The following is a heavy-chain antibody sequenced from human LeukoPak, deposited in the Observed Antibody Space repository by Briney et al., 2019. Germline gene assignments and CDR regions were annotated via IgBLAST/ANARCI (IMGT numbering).Heavy chain of an antibody. Sequence: PSQTLSLTCTVSGGSISSGSYYWSWIRQPAGKGLEWIGRIYTSGSTNYNPSLKSRVTISVDTSKNQFSLKLSSVTAADTAVYYCARGGWYSYGYDYWGQGTLVTVSS. J-gene: IGHJ4*02. CDR3: ARGGWYSYGYDY. V-gene: IGHV4-61*02. D-gene: IGHD5-18*01. CDR1: GGSISSGSYY. CDR2: IYTSGST.